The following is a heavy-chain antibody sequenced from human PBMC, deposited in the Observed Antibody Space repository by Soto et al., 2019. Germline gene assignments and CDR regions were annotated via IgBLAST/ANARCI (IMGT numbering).Heavy chain of an antibody. Sequence: VASVKVSCKASGGTFSSYAISWVRQAPGQGLEWMGGIIPIFGTANYAQKFQGRVTITADESTSTAYMELSSLRSEDTAVYYCATEYCTNGVCYFDYWGQGTLVTVSS. V-gene: IGHV1-69*13. D-gene: IGHD2-8*01. J-gene: IGHJ4*02. CDR2: IIPIFGTA. CDR3: ATEYCTNGVCYFDY. CDR1: GGTFSSYA.